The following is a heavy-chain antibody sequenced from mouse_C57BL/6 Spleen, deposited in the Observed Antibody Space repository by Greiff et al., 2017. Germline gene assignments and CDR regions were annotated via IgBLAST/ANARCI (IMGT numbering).Heavy chain of an antibody. D-gene: IGHD3-3*01. CDR2: IDPENGDT. Sequence: EVQLQQSGAELVRPGASVKLSCTASGFNIKDDYMHWVKQRPEQGLEWIGWIDPENGDTEYASKFQGKATITADTSSNTAYLQLSSLTSEDTAVYYCTTGTWFAYWGQGTLVTVS. V-gene: IGHV14-4*01. CDR1: GFNIKDDY. CDR3: TTGTWFAY. J-gene: IGHJ3*01.